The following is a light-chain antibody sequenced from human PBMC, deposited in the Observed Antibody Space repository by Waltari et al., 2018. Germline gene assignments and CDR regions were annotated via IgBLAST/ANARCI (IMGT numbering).Light chain of an antibody. CDR3: SSYTSSGTVI. J-gene: IGLJ2*01. Sequence: QSALTQPASVSGSPGQSITISCTGTGSDVGSYVYVSWYQQHPGKGPKLMIFDVRKRSSGGSNRFSGFKSGNSASLTISGIQAEDESDYYCSSYTSSGTVIFGGGTKLTVL. V-gene: IGLV2-14*03. CDR2: DVR. CDR1: GSDVGSYVY.